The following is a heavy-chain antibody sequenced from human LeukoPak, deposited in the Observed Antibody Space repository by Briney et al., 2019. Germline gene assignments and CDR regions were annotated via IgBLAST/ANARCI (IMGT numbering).Heavy chain of an antibody. J-gene: IGHJ4*02. D-gene: IGHD5-12*01. Sequence: PGGSLRLSCVASGFSFNNYAMNWVRQAPGKGLEWVSLIIGSSGSTFYADSVKGRFTISRDKSKNTLYLQMSSLRAEDTAVYYCAKGAYDYIEIAYFDYWGQGSLDTVSS. V-gene: IGHV3-23*01. CDR1: GFSFNNYA. CDR2: IIGSSGST. CDR3: AKGAYDYIEIAYFDY.